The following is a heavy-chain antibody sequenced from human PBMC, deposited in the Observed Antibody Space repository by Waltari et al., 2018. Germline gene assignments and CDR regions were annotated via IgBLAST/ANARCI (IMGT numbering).Heavy chain of an antibody. V-gene: IGHV1-18*04. CDR2: ITTHHGNT. CDR3: AREWGAGYQLPHNHRYFDL. J-gene: IGHJ2*01. D-gene: IGHD2-2*01. CDR1: GYAFTSYS. Sequence: QIQLVQSGAEVKKPGASVRVSCKASGYAFTSYSISWVRQAPGQGLEWMGWITTHHGNTNYARKLQARVTLTTDTSTNTVYMELRGLKFDDTAVYYCAREWGAGYQLPHNHRYFDLWGRGTLVTVSS.